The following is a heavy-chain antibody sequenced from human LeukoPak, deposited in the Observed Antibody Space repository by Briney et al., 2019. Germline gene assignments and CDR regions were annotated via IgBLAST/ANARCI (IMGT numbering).Heavy chain of an antibody. CDR1: GFIFSTYS. CDR2: ISTSGGTI. J-gene: IGHJ4*02. CDR3: AKHSTVTTWTFDY. D-gene: IGHD4-17*01. Sequence: RGSLRLSCAASGFIFSTYSMNWVRQAPGKGLEWVSYISTSGGTIYYADSVKGRFTISRDNAKNSLYLQLNSLRAEDTAVYYCAKHSTVTTWTFDYWGQGTLVTVSS. V-gene: IGHV3-48*01.